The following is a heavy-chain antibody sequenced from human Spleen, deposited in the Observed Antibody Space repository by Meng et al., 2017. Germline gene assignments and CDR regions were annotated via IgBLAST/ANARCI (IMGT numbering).Heavy chain of an antibody. CDR1: HYTFTGYG. CDR3: ARGTPGRSYCDY. Sequence: QVQVVQSGAEVKRPGASVKVSCKDPHYTFTGYGVGWFRQAPGQGLEWMAWLGAHPGDTSHAPKFLGRVTVTADTATATAYMELRSLRSDDTAVYYCARGTPGRSYCDYWGLGTLVTVSS. J-gene: IGHJ4*02. V-gene: IGHV1-18*01. CDR2: LGAHPGDT. D-gene: IGHD3-10*01.